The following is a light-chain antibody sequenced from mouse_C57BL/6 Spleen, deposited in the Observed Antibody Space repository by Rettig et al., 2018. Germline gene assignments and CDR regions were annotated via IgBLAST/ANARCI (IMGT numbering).Light chain of an antibody. V-gene: IGKV6-23*01. CDR2: WAS. Sequence: SQDVDTAVAWYQQKPGQSPKLLIYWASTRHTGVPDRFTGSGSGTDFTLTISNVQSEDLADYFCQQYTSSPISFGAGTKLEL. CDR3: QQYTSSPIS. CDR1: QDVDTA. J-gene: IGKJ5*01.